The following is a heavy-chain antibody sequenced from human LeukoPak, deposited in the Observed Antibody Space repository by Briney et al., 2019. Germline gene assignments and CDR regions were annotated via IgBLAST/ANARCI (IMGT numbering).Heavy chain of an antibody. CDR3: ARWVVVAATDYFDY. CDR2: ISSSGSTI. Sequence: PGGSLRLSCAASGFTFSDYYMSWIRQAPGKGLEWVSYISSSGSTIYYADSVKGRFTISRDNAKNSLYLQMNSLRAEDTAVYYCARWVVVAATDYFDYWGQGTLVTVSS. CDR1: GFTFSDYY. D-gene: IGHD2-15*01. V-gene: IGHV3-11*04. J-gene: IGHJ4*02.